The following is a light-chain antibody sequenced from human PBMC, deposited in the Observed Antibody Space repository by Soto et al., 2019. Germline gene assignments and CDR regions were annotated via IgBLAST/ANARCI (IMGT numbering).Light chain of an antibody. CDR1: ASNVAVNT. CDR2: LNN. J-gene: IGLJ2*01. CDR3: AAWDDSLNGPI. Sequence: QSVLTQAPSASGTPGQRVTISCSGSASNVAVNTVNWYQQLPGTAPKLLLFLNNQRPSGVPDRFSGSMTGTSASLAISGHGSEDEADYYCAAWDDSLNGPIFGGGTKLTVL. V-gene: IGLV1-44*01.